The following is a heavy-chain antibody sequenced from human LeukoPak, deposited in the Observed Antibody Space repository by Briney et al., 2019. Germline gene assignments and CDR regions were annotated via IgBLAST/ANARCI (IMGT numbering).Heavy chain of an antibody. D-gene: IGHD2-21*02. V-gene: IGHV4-59*01. CDR2: VASSGTS. J-gene: IGHJ5*02. Sequence: PSETLSLTCTVSGDSLNTYFWTWIRQTRGKELEWIGFVASSGTSNYNPSLKSRVSISIDTSKNQFSLALTSVTPADTAVHYCARVVRGVVTSNWFDPWGQGTLVSVSS. CDR1: GDSLNTYF. CDR3: ARVVRGVVTSNWFDP.